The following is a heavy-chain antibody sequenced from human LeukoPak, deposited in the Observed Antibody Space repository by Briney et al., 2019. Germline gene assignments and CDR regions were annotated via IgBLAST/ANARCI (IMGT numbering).Heavy chain of an antibody. CDR3: ARPNPHYCSGGSCYSGVYYFDY. Sequence: GESLKISCKGSGYSFTNYWIAWVRQMPGKGLEWMGIIYPGDSDTTYSPSFQGQVTISADKSISTAYLQWSSLKASDTAMYYCARPNPHYCSGGSCYSGVYYFDYWGQGTLVTVSS. D-gene: IGHD2-15*01. CDR2: IYPGDSDT. CDR1: GYSFTNYW. V-gene: IGHV5-51*01. J-gene: IGHJ4*02.